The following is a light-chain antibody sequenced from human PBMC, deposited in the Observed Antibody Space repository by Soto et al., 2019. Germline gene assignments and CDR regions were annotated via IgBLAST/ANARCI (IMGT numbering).Light chain of an antibody. J-gene: IGKJ1*01. CDR1: QTISSW. CDR3: QQYNSYSEA. Sequence: IHMTHSPSTLSGSLGHSVTITFRASQTISSWLAWYQQKPGKAPNLLIYDASNLETGVPSRFSGGGSGTHFTFTISNLQPEDIATYYCQQYNSYSEAFGQGTKVDIK. CDR2: DAS. V-gene: IGKV1-5*01.